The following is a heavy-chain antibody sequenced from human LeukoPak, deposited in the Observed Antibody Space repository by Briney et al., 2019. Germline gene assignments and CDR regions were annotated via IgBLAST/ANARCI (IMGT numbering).Heavy chain of an antibody. CDR1: GYTYTTYG. D-gene: IGHD3-10*01. J-gene: IGHJ5*01. CDR3: ARGGEGPYGNYAPDS. CDR2: ISVYNGKT. V-gene: IGHV1-18*01. Sequence: ASVKVSCKSSGYTYTTYGITWVRQAPGQGLEWMGWISVYNGKTKYAQKLQGRVIMTADTSTTTAYMELWSLIGDDTAIYYCARGGEGPYGNYAPDSWGQGTLVTVSS.